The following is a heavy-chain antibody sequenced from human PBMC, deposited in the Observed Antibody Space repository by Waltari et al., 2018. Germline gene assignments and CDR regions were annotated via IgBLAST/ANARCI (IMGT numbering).Heavy chain of an antibody. Sequence: QLQLQESGPGLVKPSETLSLTCVVSGGSIISAAYSWGWVRQPPGKGLEFIGCMYYCGSTYYNPSRKRRVTRSVDTSQNQFSLRLSSVTAAETAVYYCARQDYYYVKGYFDLWGRGTLVTVSS. CDR1: GGSIISAAYS. D-gene: IGHD3-22*01. CDR3: ARQDYYYVKGYFDL. CDR2: MYYCGST. V-gene: IGHV4-39*01. J-gene: IGHJ2*01.